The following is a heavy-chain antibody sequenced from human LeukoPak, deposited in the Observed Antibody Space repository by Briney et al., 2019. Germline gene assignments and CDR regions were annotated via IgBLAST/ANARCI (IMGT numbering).Heavy chain of an antibody. CDR1: GGSISSYY. CDR3: AREGIQLWFNWFDP. J-gene: IGHJ5*02. CDR2: IYTSGST. D-gene: IGHD5-18*01. Sequence: SETLSLTCTVSGGSISSYYWSWIRQPAGKGLDWIGRIYTSGSTNYNPSLKSRVTMSVDTSKNQFSLKLSSVTAADTAVYYCAREGIQLWFNWFDPWGQGTLVTVSS. V-gene: IGHV4-4*07.